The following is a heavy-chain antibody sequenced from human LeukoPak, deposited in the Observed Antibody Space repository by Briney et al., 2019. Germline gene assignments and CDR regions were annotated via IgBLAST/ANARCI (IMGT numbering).Heavy chain of an antibody. V-gene: IGHV3-23*01. CDR2: ISAGGGGI. D-gene: IGHD1-26*01. Sequence: PGGSLRLSCAASGFISRDYPMSWVRQTPGKGLEWVSSISAGGGGIYYADSVKGRFTVSRDDSKSTLYLQMNSLRVEDTALYYCAKESNGRRFDFDYWGQGTLATVSS. CDR3: AKESNGRRFDFDY. J-gene: IGHJ4*02. CDR1: GFISRDYP.